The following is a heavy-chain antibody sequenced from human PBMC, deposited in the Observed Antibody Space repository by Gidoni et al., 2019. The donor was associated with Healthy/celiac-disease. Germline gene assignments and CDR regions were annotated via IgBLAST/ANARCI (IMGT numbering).Heavy chain of an antibody. Sequence: EVQLLESGGGLVQPGGSLRLSCAAAGFTFRSYAMSWVRQAPGKGLEWVSAISGSGGSTYYADSVKGRFTISRDNSKNTLYLQMNSLRAEDTAVYYCAKTLSYQLLLVAVYFQHWGQGTLVTVSS. D-gene: IGHD2-2*01. J-gene: IGHJ1*01. V-gene: IGHV3-23*01. CDR1: GFTFRSYA. CDR2: ISGSGGST. CDR3: AKTLSYQLLLVAVYFQH.